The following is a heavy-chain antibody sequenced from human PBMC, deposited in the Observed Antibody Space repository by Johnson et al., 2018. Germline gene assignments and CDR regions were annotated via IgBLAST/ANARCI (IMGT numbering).Heavy chain of an antibody. J-gene: IGHJ1*01. CDR2: IYYSGST. CDR1: GGSISGYY. V-gene: IGHV4-59*01. Sequence: QVQLVQSGTGLVKPSETLSLTCTVSGGSISGYYWTWIRQPPGKELEWLGFIYYSGSTHYTPSLRGRVTISVDTCTNQFSRKLTSVTAADTAVYYCARAVAGAAEYFQHWGQGTLVTVSS. CDR3: ARAVAGAAEYFQH. D-gene: IGHD6-19*01.